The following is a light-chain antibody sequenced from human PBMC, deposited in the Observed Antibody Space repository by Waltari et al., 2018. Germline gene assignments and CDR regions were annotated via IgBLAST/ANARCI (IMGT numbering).Light chain of an antibody. Sequence: DIQMTQSPSSLSASIGDRVTITCRASPGIRNDLGWFQQKPGKAPRRLIYGASALEDGVPSRFSGSGSGTDFTLTIVSLQPEDFATYYCLQHSTYPFTFGPGTKVDVK. CDR1: PGIRND. CDR3: LQHSTYPFT. CDR2: GAS. V-gene: IGKV1-17*01. J-gene: IGKJ3*01.